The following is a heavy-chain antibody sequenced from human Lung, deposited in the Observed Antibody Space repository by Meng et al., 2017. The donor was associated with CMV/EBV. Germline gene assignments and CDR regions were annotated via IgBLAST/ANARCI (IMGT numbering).Heavy chain of an antibody. CDR3: ARGSGSYQVDY. D-gene: IGHD1-26*01. CDR2: LYSSGDT. Sequence: LSCAAAGFTVSSNYMNWVRQAPGKGLEWVSILYSSGDTYYPDSVKGRFSISRDNSKNTLYFQMNSLRAEDTAIYYCARGSGSYQVDYWGQGTLVTVSS. CDR1: GFTVSSNY. V-gene: IGHV3-66*02. J-gene: IGHJ4*02.